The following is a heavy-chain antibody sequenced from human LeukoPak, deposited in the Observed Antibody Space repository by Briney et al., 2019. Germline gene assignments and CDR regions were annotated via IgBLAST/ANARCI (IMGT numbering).Heavy chain of an antibody. CDR2: MREDGGEI. D-gene: IGHD4-23*01. Sequence: GGSLRLSCEASAFTFSSYWMSWVRQAPGKGLEWVANMREDGGEINYVDSVKGRFTISRDNAKNSLFLQMNSLRVEDTAVYYCARGRGYSTFDYWGQGTLVTASS. V-gene: IGHV3-7*01. J-gene: IGHJ4*02. CDR3: ARGRGYSTFDY. CDR1: AFTFSSYW.